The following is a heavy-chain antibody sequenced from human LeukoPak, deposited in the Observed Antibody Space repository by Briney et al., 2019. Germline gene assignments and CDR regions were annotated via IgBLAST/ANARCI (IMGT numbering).Heavy chain of an antibody. V-gene: IGHV4-61*02. J-gene: IGHJ4*02. CDR2: IYTSGST. CDR1: GGSISSGSYY. D-gene: IGHD6-13*01. Sequence: SETLSLTCTVSGGSISSGSYYWSWIRQPAGKGLEWIGRIYTSGSTNYNPSLKSRVTISVDTSKNQFSLKLSSVTAADTAVYYCAKDSSTWGNLAGHFDSWGQGTLVTVSS. CDR3: AKDSSTWGNLAGHFDS.